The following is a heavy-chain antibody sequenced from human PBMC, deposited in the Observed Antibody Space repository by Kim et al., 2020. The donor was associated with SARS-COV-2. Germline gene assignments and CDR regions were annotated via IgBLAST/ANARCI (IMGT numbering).Heavy chain of an antibody. Sequence: SETLSLTCAVSGGSISSNNWWNWVRQPPGRGLEWIGEIYHTGGTNYNPSLKSRLTISVDTSKNQFSLKLNSVTAADTAVYYCARGGYQFSSGSGTYYVVDYWGQGTLVTVSS. D-gene: IGHD3-10*01. CDR2: IYHTGGT. V-gene: IGHV4-4*02. CDR1: GGSISSNNW. J-gene: IGHJ4*02. CDR3: ARGGYQFSSGSGTYYVVDY.